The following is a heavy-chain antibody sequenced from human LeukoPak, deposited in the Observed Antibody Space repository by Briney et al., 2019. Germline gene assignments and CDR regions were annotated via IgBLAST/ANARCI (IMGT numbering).Heavy chain of an antibody. Sequence: QPGGSLRPSCAASGFTFSSCAMSWVPQAPGKGLEWASGISGSGVSTYYADSVTGRFTISRDNSKNTLYLQMSSLRAEDTAVYYYAKIPQTTSVGYFDYWGQGNLVTVSS. D-gene: IGHD4-17*01. CDR3: AKIPQTTSVGYFDY. J-gene: IGHJ4*02. CDR1: GFTFSSCA. CDR2: ISGSGVST. V-gene: IGHV3-23*01.